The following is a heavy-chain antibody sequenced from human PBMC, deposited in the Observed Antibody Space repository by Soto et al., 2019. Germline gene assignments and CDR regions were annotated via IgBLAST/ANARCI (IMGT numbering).Heavy chain of an antibody. CDR2: MKPDDGGP. D-gene: IGHD5-12*01. Sequence: ASVKVSCKSSGYILSDYCIHWVRQSPGQGLEWLGWMKPDDGGPNYAQNFQGRVIMTRDTSTDTDYMELTRLTSDDTAVYFCVRDLRRQWRRLDPESYTGMDVWGQGTTVTVSS. CDR1: GYILSDYC. CDR3: VRDLRRQWRRLDPESYTGMDV. V-gene: IGHV1-2*02. J-gene: IGHJ6*02.